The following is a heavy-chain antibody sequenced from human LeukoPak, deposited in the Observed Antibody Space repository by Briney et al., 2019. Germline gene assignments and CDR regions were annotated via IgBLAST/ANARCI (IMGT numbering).Heavy chain of an antibody. CDR2: LKQDGSEK. CDR3: AREADDGVYYFDY. J-gene: IGHJ4*02. D-gene: IGHD5-24*01. CDR1: GFTFSSYW. V-gene: IGHV3-7*01. Sequence: GGSLRLSCVVSGFTFSSYWMSWVRQAPGKGLEWVANLKQDGSEKYYVDSVKGRFTISRDNAKNSLYLQMNSLRAEDTAVYYCAREADDGVYYFDYWGQGTLVTVSS.